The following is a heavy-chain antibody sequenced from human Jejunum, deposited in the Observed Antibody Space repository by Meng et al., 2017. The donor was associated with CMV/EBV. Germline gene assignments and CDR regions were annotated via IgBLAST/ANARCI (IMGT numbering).Heavy chain of an antibody. CDR1: GFTFSNYW. CDR3: ARGGATNSGDYSVAFY. Sequence: SGFTFSNYWMHWLRQVPGQGPEWGSRINGDAGTTNYVDSVKGRFTISRDNGKNTLYLQMDSLRVEDTAVYYCARGGATNSGDYSVAFYWGQGVLVTVSS. D-gene: IGHD3-22*01. J-gene: IGHJ4*01. V-gene: IGHV3-74*01. CDR2: INGDAGTT.